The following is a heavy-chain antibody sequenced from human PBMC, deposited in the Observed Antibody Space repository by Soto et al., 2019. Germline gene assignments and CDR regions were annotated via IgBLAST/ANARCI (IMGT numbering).Heavy chain of an antibody. CDR2: IYPGDSDT. Sequence: GESLKISCKGSGYSFTSYWIGWVRQMPGKGLEWMGIIYPGDSDTRYSPSFQGQVTISADKSISTAYLQWSSLKASDTAMYYCARQNLEWYYYGSGVDYWGQGTLVTVSS. V-gene: IGHV5-51*01. D-gene: IGHD3-10*01. J-gene: IGHJ4*02. CDR1: GYSFTSYW. CDR3: ARQNLEWYYYGSGVDY.